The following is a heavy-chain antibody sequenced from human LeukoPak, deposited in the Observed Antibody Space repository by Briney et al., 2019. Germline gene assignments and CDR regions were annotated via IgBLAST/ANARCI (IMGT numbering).Heavy chain of an antibody. D-gene: IGHD5-12*01. CDR1: GGSISSYY. CDR3: ARVVYSGYDFRGAMDV. J-gene: IGHJ6*03. Sequence: SETLSLTCTVSGGSISSYYWSWIRQPPGKGLEWIGCIYYTGSTNYNPSLKSRVTISVETSKNQFSLKLKSVTAADTAVYYCARVVYSGYDFRGAMDVWGKGTTVTVSS. V-gene: IGHV4-59*01. CDR2: IYYTGST.